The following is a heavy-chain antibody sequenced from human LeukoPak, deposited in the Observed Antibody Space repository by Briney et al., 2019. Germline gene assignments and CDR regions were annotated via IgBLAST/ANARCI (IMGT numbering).Heavy chain of an antibody. J-gene: IGHJ4*02. D-gene: IGHD3-22*01. CDR2: ISGSGGST. V-gene: IGHV3-23*01. Sequence: PGGTLRLSCAASGFTFSSYGMSWVRQAPGKGLEWVSAISGSGGSTYYADSVKGRFTISRDNSKNTLYLQMNSLRAEDTAVYYCAKYKHGSSGYYHFDYWGQGTLVTASS. CDR1: GFTFSSYG. CDR3: AKYKHGSSGYYHFDY.